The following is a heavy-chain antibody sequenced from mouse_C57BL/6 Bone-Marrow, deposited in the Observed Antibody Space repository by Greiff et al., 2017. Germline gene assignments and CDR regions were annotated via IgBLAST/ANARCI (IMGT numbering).Heavy chain of an antibody. CDR1: GYTFTDYY. CDR3: ARPAMDY. J-gene: IGHJ4*01. Sequence: VQLQQSGAELVRPGASVKLSCKASGYTFTDYYINWVKQRPGQGLEWIARIYPGSGNTYYNEKFKGKATLTAEKSSSTAYMQLSSLTSEDSAVYVCARPAMDYWGQGTSVTVSS. CDR2: IYPGSGNT. V-gene: IGHV1-76*01.